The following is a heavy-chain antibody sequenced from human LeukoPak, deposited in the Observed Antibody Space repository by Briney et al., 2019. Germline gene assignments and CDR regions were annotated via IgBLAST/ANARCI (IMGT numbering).Heavy chain of an antibody. V-gene: IGHV3-23*01. CDR2: IGGSGVST. CDR1: GFTFTSFA. J-gene: IGHJ3*02. CDR3: ARVGVVPAAIPDGFDI. Sequence: GGSLRLSCAASGFTFTSFAMSWVRQAPGRGLEWVSGIGGSGVSTYYADSVKGRSTISRDNSKNTLYLQMNSLTAEDTAVYYCARVGVVPAAIPDGFDIWGQGTMVTVSS. D-gene: IGHD2-2*01.